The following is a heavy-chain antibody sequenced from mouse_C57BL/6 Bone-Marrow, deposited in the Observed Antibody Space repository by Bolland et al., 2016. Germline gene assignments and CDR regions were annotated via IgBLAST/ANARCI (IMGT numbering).Heavy chain of an antibody. D-gene: IGHD2-12*01. CDR3: AHYRFAY. Sequence: GDIYPGSGSTNYNEKFKSKATLTVDTSSSTAYMQLSSLTSEDSAVYYCAHYRFAYWGQG. J-gene: IGHJ3*01. CDR2: IYPGSGST. V-gene: IGHV1-55*01.